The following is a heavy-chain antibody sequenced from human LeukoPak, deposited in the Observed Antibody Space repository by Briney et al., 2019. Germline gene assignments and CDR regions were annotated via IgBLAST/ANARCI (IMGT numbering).Heavy chain of an antibody. Sequence: SGGSLRLACAASGFTFSSYAMSWVRQAPGKGLEWVSAISGSGGSTYYADSVKGRFTISRDNSKNTLYLQMNSLRAEDTAVYYCAKIAYYDFWSGQPHYWGQGTLVTVSS. J-gene: IGHJ4*02. V-gene: IGHV3-23*01. CDR3: AKIAYYDFWSGQPHY. D-gene: IGHD3-3*01. CDR1: GFTFSSYA. CDR2: ISGSGGST.